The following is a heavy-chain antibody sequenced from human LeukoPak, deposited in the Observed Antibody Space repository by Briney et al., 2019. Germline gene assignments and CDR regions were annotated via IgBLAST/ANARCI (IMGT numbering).Heavy chain of an antibody. CDR2: IIPVFNTP. D-gene: IGHD5-24*01. CDR3: ARGGSRVVTISISDY. J-gene: IGHJ4*02. V-gene: IGHV1-69*01. Sequence: SVKVSRKVSGGTFSSYAVNWVRPAPGQGLEWMGGIIPVFNTPIYAQQFQGRVTIIADESTTTAYMELSSLRSEDTAVYYCARGGSRVVTISISDYWGQGTLVTVSS. CDR1: GGTFSSYA.